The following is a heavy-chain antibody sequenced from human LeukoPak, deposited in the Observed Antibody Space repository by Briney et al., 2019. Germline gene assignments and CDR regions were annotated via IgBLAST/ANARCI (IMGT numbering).Heavy chain of an antibody. Sequence: ASVKVSCKASGYTFTSFGISWVRQAPGQGLEWMGGISAYNGNTNYAQKLQARVTMTTDTSTNTAYMELRSLRSDDTAVYYCARCYYGGNRDAEYFQHWGQGTLVTVSS. CDR2: ISAYNGNT. CDR3: ARCYYGGNRDAEYFQH. CDR1: GYTFTSFG. V-gene: IGHV1-18*01. D-gene: IGHD4-23*01. J-gene: IGHJ1*01.